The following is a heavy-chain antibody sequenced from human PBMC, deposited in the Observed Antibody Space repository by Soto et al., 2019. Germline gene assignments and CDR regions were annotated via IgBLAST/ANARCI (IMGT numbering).Heavy chain of an antibody. Sequence: GVSKRLSCRAAEVKIVDSGGNWVSKKTGKGLEWVSYISGSSKTIYYADSVKGRFTVSRDNSKNTLYLQMESLRTADTAVYYCSRDLGSNWLQGWFDPWGHGTLVTVSS. V-gene: IGHV3-48*01. CDR3: SRDLGSNWLQGWFDP. J-gene: IGHJ5*02. D-gene: IGHD6-13*01. CDR2: ISGSSKTI. CDR1: EVKIVDSG.